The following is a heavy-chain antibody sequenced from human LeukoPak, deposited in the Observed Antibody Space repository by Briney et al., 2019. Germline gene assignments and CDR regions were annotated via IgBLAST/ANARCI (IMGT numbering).Heavy chain of an antibody. CDR1: GFTFSSYG. V-gene: IGHV3-30*02. CDR2: IRYDGSNK. Sequence: GGSLRLSCAASGFTFSSYGMHWVRQAPGKGLEWVAFIRYDGSNKYYADSVKGRFTISRDNSKNTLYLQMNSLRAEDTAVYYCAKPPMKYCSSTSCPDYFQHWGQGTLVTVSS. D-gene: IGHD2-2*01. CDR3: AKPPMKYCSSTSCPDYFQH. J-gene: IGHJ1*01.